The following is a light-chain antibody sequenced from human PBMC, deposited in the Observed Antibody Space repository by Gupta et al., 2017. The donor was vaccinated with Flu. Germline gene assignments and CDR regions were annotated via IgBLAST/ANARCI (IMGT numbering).Light chain of an antibody. CDR2: WAS. J-gene: IGKJ5*01. Sequence: DIVMTQSPDSLAVSLGERATTNCKSSQSVLYSSNNKNYLAWYQQKPGKPPKVLIYWASTRESGVPDRFSGSGSGTDFTLSISSLQAEDVAVYYCQQYYSTPITFGQGTRLEIK. CDR3: QQYYSTPIT. CDR1: QSVLYSSNNKNY. V-gene: IGKV4-1*01.